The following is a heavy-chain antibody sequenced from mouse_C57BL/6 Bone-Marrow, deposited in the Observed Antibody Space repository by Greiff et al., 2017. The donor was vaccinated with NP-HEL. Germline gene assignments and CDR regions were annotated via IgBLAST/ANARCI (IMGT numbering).Heavy chain of an antibody. D-gene: IGHD4-1*01. V-gene: IGHV1-4*01. Sequence: VHLVESGAELARPGASVKMSCKASGYTFTSYTMHWVKQRPGQGLEWIGYINPSSGYTKYNQKFKDKATLTAAKSSSTAYMQLSSLTSEDSAVYYCAREEPLTGYWYFDVWGTGTTVTVSS. J-gene: IGHJ1*03. CDR1: GYTFTSYT. CDR3: AREEPLTGYWYFDV. CDR2: INPSSGYT.